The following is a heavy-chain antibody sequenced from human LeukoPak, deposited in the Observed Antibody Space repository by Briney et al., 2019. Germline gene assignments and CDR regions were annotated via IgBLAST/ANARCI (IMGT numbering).Heavy chain of an antibody. V-gene: IGHV4-39*01. CDR3: ARHNNIPKRVTRALSWFDP. D-gene: IGHD4-11*01. CDR1: GGSISSSSYY. CDR2: IYYSGNT. J-gene: IGHJ5*02. Sequence: SQTLSLTCTVSGGSISSSSYYWGWIRQPPGKGLEWIGNIYYSGNTYYNPSLKSRAKISVDTSKNRFSLKLSSVTAADTAVYYCARHNNIPKRVTRALSWFDPWGQGTLVTVSS.